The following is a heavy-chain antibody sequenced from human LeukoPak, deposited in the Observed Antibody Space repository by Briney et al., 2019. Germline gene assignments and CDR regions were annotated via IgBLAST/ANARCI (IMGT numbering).Heavy chain of an antibody. Sequence: GASVKVSCKASGYTFTGYYMHWVRQAPGQGLEWMGRINPNSGGTNYAQKFQGRVTMTRDTSISTAYMELSRLGSDDTAVYYCARDPTKTYYYDSSGYYYGIDYWGQGTLVTVSS. CDR2: INPNSGGT. J-gene: IGHJ4*02. CDR3: ARDPTKTYYYDSSGYYYGIDY. D-gene: IGHD3-22*01. CDR1: GYTFTGYY. V-gene: IGHV1-2*06.